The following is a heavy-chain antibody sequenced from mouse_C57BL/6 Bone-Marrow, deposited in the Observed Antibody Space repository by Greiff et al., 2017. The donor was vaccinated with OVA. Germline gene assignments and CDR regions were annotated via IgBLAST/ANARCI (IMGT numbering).Heavy chain of an antibody. Sequence: VQVVESGAELVKPGASVKLSCKASGYTFTEYTIHWVKQRSGQGLEWIGWFYPGSGSIKYNEKFKDKATLTADKSSSTVYMELSRLTSEDSAVYFCARHEEGYYGSREYYFDYWGQGTTLTVSS. CDR2: FYPGSGSI. D-gene: IGHD1-1*01. V-gene: IGHV1-62-2*01. CDR1: GYTFTEYT. CDR3: ARHEEGYYGSREYYFDY. J-gene: IGHJ2*01.